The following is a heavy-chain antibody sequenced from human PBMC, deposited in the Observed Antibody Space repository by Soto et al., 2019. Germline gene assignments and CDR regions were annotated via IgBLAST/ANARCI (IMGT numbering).Heavy chain of an antibody. CDR3: ARDSPTYYYDSSGYQAFDI. J-gene: IGHJ3*02. CDR1: GGSISSGGYY. Sequence: SETLSLTCTVSGGSISSGGYYWSRIRQHPGKGLEWIGYIYYSGSTYYNPSLKSRVTISVDTSKNQFSLKLSSVTAADTAVYYCARDSPTYYYDSSGYQAFDIWGQGTMVTVSS. V-gene: IGHV4-31*03. CDR2: IYYSGST. D-gene: IGHD3-22*01.